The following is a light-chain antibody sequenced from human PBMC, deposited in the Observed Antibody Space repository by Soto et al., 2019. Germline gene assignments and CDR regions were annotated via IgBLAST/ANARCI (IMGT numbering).Light chain of an antibody. CDR2: GAS. CDR3: QQYNNWPRT. CDR1: QSVSSN. J-gene: IGKJ1*01. V-gene: IGKV3-15*01. Sequence: EIVMTQSTATLSVSRGERATLSCRASQSVSSNLAWYQQKPGQATRLLIYGASTSATGIPARFSGSGSGTEFTLTISSLKSEDFAVYYCQQYNNWPRTFGQGTKV.